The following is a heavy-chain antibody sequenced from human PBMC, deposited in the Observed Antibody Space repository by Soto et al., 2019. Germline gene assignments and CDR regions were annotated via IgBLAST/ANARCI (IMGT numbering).Heavy chain of an antibody. CDR1: GFAFGVSGVG. D-gene: IGHD2-21*01. J-gene: IGHJ4*02. CDR2: VFWNDDK. V-gene: IGHV2-5*01. CDR3: ARAYTYDFDH. Sequence: QITLKESGPTLVKPTQTLTLTCTFSGFAFGVSGVGVGWIRQPPGRALEWLGLVFWNDDKRYSPSLESRLTLTKDTSHNQVVLTVTNLDPGDTGTYYCARAYTYDFDHWGQGTLVPVSS.